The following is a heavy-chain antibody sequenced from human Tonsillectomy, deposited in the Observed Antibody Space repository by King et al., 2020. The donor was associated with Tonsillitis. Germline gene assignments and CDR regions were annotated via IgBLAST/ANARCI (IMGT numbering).Heavy chain of an antibody. V-gene: IGHV3-9*01. CDR3: AKGNSSFDY. Sequence: EVQLVESGGGLVQPGRSLRLSCAASGFTFHDYAMHWVRQAPGKGLEWVSGISWNSGSIAYADSVKGRFTISRDNAKNSLYVQMNSLRTEDTALYYCAKGNSSFDYWGQGTLVTVSS. J-gene: IGHJ4*02. CDR1: GFTFHDYA. CDR2: ISWNSGSI. D-gene: IGHD6-13*01.